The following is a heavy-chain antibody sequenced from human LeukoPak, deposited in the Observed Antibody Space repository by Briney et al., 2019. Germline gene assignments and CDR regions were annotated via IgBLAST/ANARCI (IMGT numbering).Heavy chain of an antibody. CDR3: ARDLSYYDSSGYYLNWFDP. J-gene: IGHJ5*02. V-gene: IGHV4-61*08. CDR1: GGSISSGGYY. CDR2: IYYSGST. Sequence: SETLSLTCTVSGGSISSGGYYWSWIRQHPGKGLEWIGYIYYSGSTNYNPSLKSRVTISVDTSKNQFSLKLSSVTAADTAVYYCARDLSYYDSSGYYLNWFDPWGQGTLVTVSS. D-gene: IGHD3-22*01.